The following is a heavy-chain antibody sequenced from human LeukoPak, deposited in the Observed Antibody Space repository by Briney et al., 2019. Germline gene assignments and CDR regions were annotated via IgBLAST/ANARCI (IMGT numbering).Heavy chain of an antibody. CDR3: AKDNSGSYYSEYFQH. V-gene: IGHV3-33*06. CDR1: GFTFSSYG. D-gene: IGHD1-26*01. Sequence: GGSLRLSCAASGFTFSSYGMHWVREAPGKGMGWVAVIWYDGSNKYYADSVKGRFTISRDNSKNTLYLQMNSLRAEDTAVYYCAKDNSGSYYSEYFQHWGQGTLVTVSS. J-gene: IGHJ1*01. CDR2: IWYDGSNK.